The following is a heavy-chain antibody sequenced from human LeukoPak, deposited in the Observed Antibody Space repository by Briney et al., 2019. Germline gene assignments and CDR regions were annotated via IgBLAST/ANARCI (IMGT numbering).Heavy chain of an antibody. CDR3: ARAVGCSGGSCYFWYFDL. J-gene: IGHJ2*01. CDR1: GFTFSDYY. Sequence: GGSLRLSCAASGFTFSDYYMSRIRQAPGKGLEWVSYISSSGSTIYYADSVKGRFTISRDNAKNSLYLQMNSLRAEDTAVYYCARAVGCSGGSCYFWYFDLWGRGTLVTVSS. D-gene: IGHD2-15*01. CDR2: ISSSGSTI. V-gene: IGHV3-11*01.